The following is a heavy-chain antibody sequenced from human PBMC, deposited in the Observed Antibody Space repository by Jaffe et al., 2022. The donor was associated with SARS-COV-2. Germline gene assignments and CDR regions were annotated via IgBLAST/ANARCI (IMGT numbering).Heavy chain of an antibody. J-gene: IGHJ6*02. V-gene: IGHV3-30-3*01. CDR1: GFTFSSYA. Sequence: QVQLVESGGGVVQPGRSLRLSCAASGFTFSSYAMHWVRQAPGKGLEWVAVISYDGSNKYYADSVKGRFTISRDNSKNTLYLQMNSLRAEDTAVYYCARDLFDYGDYAGDYYGMDVWGQGTTVTVSS. CDR3: ARDLFDYGDYAGDYYGMDV. D-gene: IGHD4-17*01. CDR2: ISYDGSNK.